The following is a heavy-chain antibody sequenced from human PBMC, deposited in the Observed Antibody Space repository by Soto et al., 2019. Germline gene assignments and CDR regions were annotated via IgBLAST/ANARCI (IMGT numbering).Heavy chain of an antibody. D-gene: IGHD1-7*01. CDR3: ASRDPGTSVDY. CDR2: IYRTGST. Sequence: SETLSLTCAVSGGSFTSNNWWTWVRQPPGQGLEWIGEIYRTGSTNYNPSLKSRVTISLDKSENQFSLKVSSLTAADTAVYYCASRDPGTSVDYWGQGTLVTVSS. V-gene: IGHV4-4*02. CDR1: GGSFTSNNW. J-gene: IGHJ4*02.